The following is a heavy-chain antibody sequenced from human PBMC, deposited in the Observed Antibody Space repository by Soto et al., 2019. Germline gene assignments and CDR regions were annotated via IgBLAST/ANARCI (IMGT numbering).Heavy chain of an antibody. D-gene: IGHD2-15*01. CDR3: ARGGYCSGATRWNHFDC. Sequence: GGSLRLSCAASGFTFSDYWVNWVRQAPGKGLEWVANIKEDGSEKYYVDSVKGRFTLSRDNAKNSLYLHMNSLRVEDTAVYYCARGGYCSGATRWNHFDCWGQGTLVTVS. J-gene: IGHJ4*02. CDR1: GFTFSDYW. V-gene: IGHV3-7*03. CDR2: IKEDGSEK.